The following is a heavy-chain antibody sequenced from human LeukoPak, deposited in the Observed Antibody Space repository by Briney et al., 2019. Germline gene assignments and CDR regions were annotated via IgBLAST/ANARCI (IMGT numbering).Heavy chain of an antibody. CDR3: AKLISPYDY. V-gene: IGHV3-23*01. CDR2: ISGSGGST. CDR1: GFTFSSYG. J-gene: IGHJ4*02. Sequence: GGSLRLSCAASGFTFSSYGMSWVRQAPGKGLEWVSAISGSGGSTYYADSVKGRLTISRDNSKNTLYLQMNSLRPEDTAVYYCAKLISPYDYWGQGTLVTVSS.